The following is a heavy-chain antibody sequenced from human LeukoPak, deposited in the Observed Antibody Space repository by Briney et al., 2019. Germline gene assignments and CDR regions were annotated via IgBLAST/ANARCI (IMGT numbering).Heavy chain of an antibody. V-gene: IGHV3-30-3*01. CDR2: ISYDGSNK. CDR1: GFTFSSYA. Sequence: GGSLRLSCAASGFTFSSYAMHWVRQAPGKGLEWVAVISYDGSNKYYADSVKGRFTISRDNSKNTLYLQMNSLRAEDTAVYYCARDMDIVVVPAATGLKYWGQGTLVTVSS. D-gene: IGHD2-2*03. J-gene: IGHJ4*02. CDR3: ARDMDIVVVPAATGLKY.